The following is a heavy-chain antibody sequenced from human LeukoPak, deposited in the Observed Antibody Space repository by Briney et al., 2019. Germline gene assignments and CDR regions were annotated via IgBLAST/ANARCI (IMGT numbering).Heavy chain of an antibody. V-gene: IGHV3-15*01. CDR2: TKDKTDGGTT. Sequence: GGSLRLSCAASGFTFSNAWMSWVRQAPGKGLEWVGRTKDKTDGGTTDYAAPVKGRFTISRDDSKNTLYLQMDSLKTEDTAVYYCISFDQGLYWGQGTLVTVSS. J-gene: IGHJ4*02. D-gene: IGHD3-9*01. CDR3: ISFDQGLY. CDR1: GFTFSNAW.